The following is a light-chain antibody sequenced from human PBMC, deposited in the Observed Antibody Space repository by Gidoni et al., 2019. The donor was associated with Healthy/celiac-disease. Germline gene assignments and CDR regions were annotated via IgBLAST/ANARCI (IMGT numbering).Light chain of an antibody. CDR3: QQRSNWPLT. J-gene: IGKJ4*01. V-gene: IGKV3-11*01. CDR1: QSVSSY. CDR2: DAS. Sequence: DIVLTQSLATLSFSPGERATLSCRDSQSVSSYLAWYQQNTGKAPRPLIYDASNRATGIPARFSGSGSGTDVTLTISSLEPEDFAVYYCQQRSNWPLTFGEGTKVEIK.